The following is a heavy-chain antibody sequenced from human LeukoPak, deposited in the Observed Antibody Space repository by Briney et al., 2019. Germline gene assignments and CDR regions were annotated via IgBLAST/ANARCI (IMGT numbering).Heavy chain of an antibody. CDR2: LNPKTGTT. J-gene: IGHJ4*02. CDR1: GFTLTSYY. Sequence: ASVKVSCKTSGFTLTSYYFFWVRLAPGQGLEWMGILNPKTGTTGYAQKFQGRVNLTRDTSTSTVYMELSSLRSEDTAIYYCVRDQRRIEVAGYYSDYWGLGTLVTVPS. D-gene: IGHD6-19*01. CDR3: VRDQRRIEVAGYYSDY. V-gene: IGHV1-46*01.